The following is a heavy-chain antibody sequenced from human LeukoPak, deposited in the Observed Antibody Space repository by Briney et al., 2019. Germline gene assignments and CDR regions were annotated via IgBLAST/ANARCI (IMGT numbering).Heavy chain of an antibody. Sequence: PGGSLRLSCAASGFTFSSYSMNWVRQAPGKGLEWVAVISYDVSNKYYADSVKGRFTISRDNSKNTLYLQVNSLRAEDTAVYYCAKDSESYHYGSGSYEPHYGMDVWGQGTTVTVSS. J-gene: IGHJ6*02. CDR2: ISYDVSNK. D-gene: IGHD3-10*01. CDR1: GFTFSSYS. CDR3: AKDSESYHYGSGSYEPHYGMDV. V-gene: IGHV3-30*18.